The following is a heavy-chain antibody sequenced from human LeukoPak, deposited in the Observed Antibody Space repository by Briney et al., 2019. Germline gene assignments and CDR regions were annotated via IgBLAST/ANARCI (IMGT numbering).Heavy chain of an antibody. CDR1: GFTFSSYS. Sequence: PGGSLRLSCAASGFTFSSYSMNWVRQAPGKGLEGVSSISSSSSYIYYADSVKGRFTISRDNAKNSLYLQMNSLRAEDTAVYYCARDLNYGDYAFDIWGQGTMVTVSS. V-gene: IGHV3-21*01. J-gene: IGHJ3*02. CDR3: ARDLNYGDYAFDI. D-gene: IGHD4-17*01. CDR2: ISSSSSYI.